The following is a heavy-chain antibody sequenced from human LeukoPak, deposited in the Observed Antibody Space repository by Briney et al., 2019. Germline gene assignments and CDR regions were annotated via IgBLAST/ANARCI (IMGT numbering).Heavy chain of an antibody. Sequence: PSETLSLTCAVSGGSISSNSYYWGWIRQPPGKGLEWIGSIYYSGSTYYNPSLKSRVTISVDTSKNQFSLKLSSVTAADTAVYYCARRRRYCSSTSCYASLWFDPWGQGTLVTVSS. D-gene: IGHD2-2*01. J-gene: IGHJ5*02. V-gene: IGHV4-39*07. CDR2: IYYSGST. CDR3: ARRRRYCSSTSCYASLWFDP. CDR1: GGSISSNSYY.